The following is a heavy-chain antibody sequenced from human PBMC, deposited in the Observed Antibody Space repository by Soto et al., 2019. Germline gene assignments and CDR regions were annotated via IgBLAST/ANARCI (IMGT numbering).Heavy chain of an antibody. J-gene: IGHJ4*02. CDR2: ISGSGGST. V-gene: IGHV3-23*01. CDR3: AKDGNIVVVTAILYYFDY. Sequence: GGSLRLSCAASGFTFSSYAMSWVRQAPGKGLEWVSAISGSGGSTYYADSVKGRFTISRDNSKNTLYLQMNSLRAEDTAVYYCAKDGNIVVVTAILYYFDYWGQGTLVTSPQ. D-gene: IGHD2-21*02. CDR1: GFTFSSYA.